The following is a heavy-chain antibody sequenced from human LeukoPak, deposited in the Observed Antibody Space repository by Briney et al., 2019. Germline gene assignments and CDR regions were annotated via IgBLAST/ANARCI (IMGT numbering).Heavy chain of an antibody. D-gene: IGHD3-22*01. CDR1: GFTFSSYS. Sequence: GGSLRLSCAASGFTFSSYSMNWVRQAPGKGLEWVSSISSSSSYIYYADSVKGRFTISRDNAKNSLYLQMNSLGAEDTAVYYCAREDYYDSSGTPEFDYWGQGTLVTVSS. J-gene: IGHJ4*02. V-gene: IGHV3-21*01. CDR3: AREDYYDSSGTPEFDY. CDR2: ISSSSSYI.